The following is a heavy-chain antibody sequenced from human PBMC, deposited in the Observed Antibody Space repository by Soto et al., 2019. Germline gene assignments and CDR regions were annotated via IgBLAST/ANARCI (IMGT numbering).Heavy chain of an antibody. V-gene: IGHV3-7*01. D-gene: IGHD2-15*01. CDR2: IKQDGSEK. J-gene: IGHJ5*02. CDR1: GFTFSSYW. Sequence: EVQLVESGGGLVQPGGSLRLSCAASGFTFSSYWMSWVRQAPGKGLEWVANIKQDGSEKYYVDSVKDRFTISRDNAKNSLYLQMNSLRAEDTAVYYCARVGTVVVVAASWFWFDPWGQGTLVTVSS. CDR3: ARVGTVVVVAASWFWFDP.